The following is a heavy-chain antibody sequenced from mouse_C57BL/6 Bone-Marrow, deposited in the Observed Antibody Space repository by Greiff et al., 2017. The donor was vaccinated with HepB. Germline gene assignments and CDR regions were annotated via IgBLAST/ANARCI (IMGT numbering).Heavy chain of an antibody. CDR2: IDPSDSYT. CDR1: GYTFTSYW. V-gene: IGHV1-69*01. CDR3: ARERLLWWYFDV. J-gene: IGHJ1*03. Sequence: VQLQQPGAELVMPGASVKLSCKASGYTFTSYWMHWVKQRPGQGLEWIGEIDPSDSYTNYNQKFKGKSTLTVDKSSSTAYMQLSSLTSEDSAVYYCARERLLWWYFDVWGTGTTVTVSS. D-gene: IGHD1-1*02.